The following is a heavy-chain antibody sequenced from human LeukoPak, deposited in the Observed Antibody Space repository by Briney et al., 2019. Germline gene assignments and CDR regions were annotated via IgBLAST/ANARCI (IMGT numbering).Heavy chain of an antibody. Sequence: SETLSLTCTVSGGSVSSGSYYWSWIRQPPGKGLEWIGYIYYSGGTNYNPSLKSRVTISVDTSKNQFSLKLSSVTAADTAVYYCAREIWGYDILTGYPYYYYGMDVWGQGTTVTVSS. CDR1: GGSVSSGSYY. V-gene: IGHV4-61*01. D-gene: IGHD3-9*01. J-gene: IGHJ6*02. CDR3: AREIWGYDILTGYPYYYYGMDV. CDR2: IYYSGGT.